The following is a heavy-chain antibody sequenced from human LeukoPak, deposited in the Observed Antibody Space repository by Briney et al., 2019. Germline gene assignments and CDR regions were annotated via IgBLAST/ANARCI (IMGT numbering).Heavy chain of an antibody. CDR1: GGSISSYY. V-gene: IGHV4-59*01. CDR2: IYYSGST. Sequence: SETLSLTSTVSGGSISSYYWSWLRQPPGKGLEWIGYIYYSGSTNYNPSLKSRVTISVDTSKNQFSLKLSSVTAADTAVYYCARVGRSGAFDIWGQGTMVTVSS. D-gene: IGHD3-10*01. J-gene: IGHJ3*02. CDR3: ARVGRSGAFDI.